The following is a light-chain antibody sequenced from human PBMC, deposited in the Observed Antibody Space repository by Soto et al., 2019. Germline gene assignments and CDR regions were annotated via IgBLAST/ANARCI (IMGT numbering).Light chain of an antibody. CDR1: QDISSF. J-gene: IGKJ1*01. V-gene: IGKV1-9*01. CDR2: VAS. Sequence: DIQLTQSPSFLSASVGDRVTITCRASQDISSFLAWYQQRPGKAPKLLIYVASSLQSGVPSRFSGSGSGTEFTLTISSLQPEDFATYYCQQLHNFPRTFGQGTKVEIK. CDR3: QQLHNFPRT.